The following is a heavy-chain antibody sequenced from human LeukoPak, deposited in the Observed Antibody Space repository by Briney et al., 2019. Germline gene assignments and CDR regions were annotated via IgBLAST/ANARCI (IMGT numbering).Heavy chain of an antibody. V-gene: IGHV4-38-2*02. CDR1: GYSISSGYY. D-gene: IGHD1-26*01. CDR3: AVLEVRAPPGYYFDY. J-gene: IGHJ4*02. Sequence: PSETLSLTCTVSGYSISSGYYWGWIRQPPGKRLEWIGSIYHSGSTYYNPSLKSRVTISVDTSKNQFSLKLSSVTAADTAVYYCAVLEVRAPPGYYFDYWGQGTLVTVSS. CDR2: IYHSGST.